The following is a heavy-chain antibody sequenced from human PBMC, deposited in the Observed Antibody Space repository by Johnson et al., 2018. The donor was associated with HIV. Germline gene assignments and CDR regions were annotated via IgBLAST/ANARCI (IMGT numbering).Heavy chain of an antibody. D-gene: IGHD5-18*01. CDR3: ARGVAGNSYET. CDR2: MSYDGSAT. J-gene: IGHJ3*01. V-gene: IGHV3-30*14. CDR1: GFTFSSYV. Sequence: QVQLVESGGGVVQPGRSLRLSCAVSGFTFSSYVMHWVRQAPGKGLEWVAVMSYDGSATYYADYVKGRFTISRDNSKHTLYLQMNSLRVEDTAVYYCARGVAGNSYETWGQGTMVTVSS.